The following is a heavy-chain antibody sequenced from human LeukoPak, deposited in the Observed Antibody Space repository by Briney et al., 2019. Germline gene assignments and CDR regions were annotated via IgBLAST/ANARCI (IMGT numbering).Heavy chain of an antibody. J-gene: IGHJ4*02. Sequence: ASVKVSCKASGYSFINYGITWVRQAPGQGLEWMGWISAYNSAYNGNTHYAQKLQGRVTMTTDTSTNTGYMELRSLRSDDTAVYNCAREYGSGSYTGIDYWGQGTLVTVSS. V-gene: IGHV1-18*01. CDR2: ISAYNSAYNGNT. D-gene: IGHD3-10*01. CDR3: AREYGSGSYTGIDY. CDR1: GYSFINYG.